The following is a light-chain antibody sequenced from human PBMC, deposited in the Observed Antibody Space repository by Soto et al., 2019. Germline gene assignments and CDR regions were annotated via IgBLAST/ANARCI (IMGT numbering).Light chain of an antibody. V-gene: IGKV1-5*03. CDR3: QQYNDYST. CDR2: KAS. Sequence: DIQMTQSPSTLSASVGDRVTITCRASQTISSWLAWYQQKPGKAPKLLIYKASSLESGVPSRFSGSGSGTEFTLSIISLQPDDFATYYCQQYNDYSTFGQGTKVEIK. J-gene: IGKJ1*01. CDR1: QTISSW.